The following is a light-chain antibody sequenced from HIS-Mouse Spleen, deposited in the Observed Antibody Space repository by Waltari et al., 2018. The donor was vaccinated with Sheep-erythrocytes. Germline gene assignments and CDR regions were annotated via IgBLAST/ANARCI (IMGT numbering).Light chain of an antibody. CDR2: EVS. CDR3: SSYTSSSTWV. V-gene: IGLV2-14*01. J-gene: IGLJ3*02. CDR1: SPKIRSTT. Sequence: QSALTQPASVSGSPGQSITISSSGSSPKIRSTTVNWYQQLPRTAPKLMIYEVSNRPSGVSTRFSGSKSGNTASLTISGLQAEDEADYYCSSYTSSSTWVFGGGTKLTVL.